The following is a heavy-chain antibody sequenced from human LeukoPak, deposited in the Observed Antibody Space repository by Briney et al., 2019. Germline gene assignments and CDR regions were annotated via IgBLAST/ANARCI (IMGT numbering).Heavy chain of an antibody. CDR3: ARSGYYYDSSGYYRSYYMDV. Sequence: SETLSLTCTVSGGSISSYYWSWIRQPAGKGLEWIGRIYTSGSTNYNPSLKSRVTMSVDTSKNQFSLKLSSVTAADTAVYYCARSGYYYDSSGYYRSYYMDVWGKGTTVTISS. J-gene: IGHJ6*03. V-gene: IGHV4-4*07. D-gene: IGHD3-22*01. CDR1: GGSISSYY. CDR2: IYTSGST.